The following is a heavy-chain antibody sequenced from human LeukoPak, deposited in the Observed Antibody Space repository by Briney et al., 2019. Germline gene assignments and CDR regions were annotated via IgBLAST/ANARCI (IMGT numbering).Heavy chain of an antibody. J-gene: IGHJ6*02. Sequence: GGSLRLSCAASGFTFSSYGMHWVRQAPGKGLEWVAVIWYDGSNKYYADSVKGRFTISRDNSKNTLYLQMNSLRAEDTAVYYCAREKRFGELSSYYYGMDVWGQGTTVTVSS. CDR3: AREKRFGELSSYYYGMDV. V-gene: IGHV3-33*01. CDR1: GFTFSSYG. CDR2: IWYDGSNK. D-gene: IGHD3-10*01.